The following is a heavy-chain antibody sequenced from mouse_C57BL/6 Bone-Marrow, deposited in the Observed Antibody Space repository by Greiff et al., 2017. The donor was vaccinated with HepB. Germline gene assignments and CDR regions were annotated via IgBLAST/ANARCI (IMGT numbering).Heavy chain of an antibody. Sequence: VQLQQSGAELARPGASVKMSCKASGYTFTSYTMHWVNQRPGQGLEWIGYINPSSGYTKYNQKFKDKATLTADKSSSTAYMQLSSLTSEDSAVYYCARSKEGFAYWGQGTLVTVSA. J-gene: IGHJ3*01. CDR3: ARSKEGFAY. CDR2: INPSSGYT. CDR1: GYTFTSYT. V-gene: IGHV1-4*01.